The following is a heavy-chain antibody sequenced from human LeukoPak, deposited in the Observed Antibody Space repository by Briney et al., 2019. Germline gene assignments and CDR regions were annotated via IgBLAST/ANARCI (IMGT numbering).Heavy chain of an antibody. Sequence: ASVKVSCKASGYTFTSYDINWVRQATGQGLEWMGWMNPNSGNTGYAQKFQGRVTMTRNTSISTAYMELSSLRSEDTAVYYCARARRITMVRGVITDYYFDYWGQGTPVTVSS. CDR2: MNPNSGNT. D-gene: IGHD3-10*01. CDR1: GYTFTSYD. J-gene: IGHJ4*02. V-gene: IGHV1-8*01. CDR3: ARARRITMVRGVITDYYFDY.